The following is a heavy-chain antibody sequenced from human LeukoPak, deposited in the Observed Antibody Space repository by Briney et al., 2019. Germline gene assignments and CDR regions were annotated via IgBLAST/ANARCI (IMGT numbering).Heavy chain of an antibody. CDR3: ARGDYNDGAGYLDH. J-gene: IGHJ5*02. CDR2: IYYNGIT. Sequence: SETLSLTCTVSGGSIFSGDYYWNWIRQPPGKGLEWIGYIYYNGITYYNPSLESRVTISVNTSKNQFSLKLSSVTAADTAVYYCARGDYNDGAGYLDHWGQGTLVPVSS. V-gene: IGHV4-30-4*08. D-gene: IGHD3-22*01. CDR1: GGSIFSGDYY.